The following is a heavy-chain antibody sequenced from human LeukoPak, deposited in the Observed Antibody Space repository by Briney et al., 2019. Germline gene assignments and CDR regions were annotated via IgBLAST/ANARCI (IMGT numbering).Heavy chain of an antibody. V-gene: IGHV1-2*06. CDR3: ARDKAKGEAAADF. Sequence: GASVKVSCKASGYTFTGYYMHWVRQAPGQGLEWMGRINPNSGGTNYAQKFQGRATMTRDTSISTAYMELSRLRSDDTAVYYCARDKAKGEAAADFWGQGTLVTVSP. CDR1: GYTFTGYY. CDR2: INPNSGGT. D-gene: IGHD6-13*01. J-gene: IGHJ4*02.